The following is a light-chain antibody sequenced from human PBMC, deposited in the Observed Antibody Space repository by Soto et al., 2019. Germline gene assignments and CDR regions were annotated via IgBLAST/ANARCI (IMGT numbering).Light chain of an antibody. CDR2: AAS. CDR3: QQSNSFPLT. V-gene: IGKV1-12*01. J-gene: IGKJ4*01. Sequence: DIQMTESPSSVSASVGDRVTITCRASQGFSSRLAWYQQKPGKAPNLLIYAASSLQSGVPSRFSGSASETDFTLTIGSLQPEDFATYYCQQSNSFPLTFGGGTKVEIK. CDR1: QGFSSR.